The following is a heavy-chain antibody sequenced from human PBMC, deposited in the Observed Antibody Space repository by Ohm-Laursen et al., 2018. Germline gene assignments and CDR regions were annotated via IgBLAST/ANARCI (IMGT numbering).Heavy chain of an antibody. D-gene: IGHD3-22*01. Sequence: AASVKVSCKASGYIFTNYYMHWVRQAPGQGFEWMGILNPTRGGTRTSLSQRFQDRVTMTRDTFASTAYMELSSLRSEDTAVYYCARGYYDSRGSAFEIWGQGTMVTVSS. CDR2: LNPTRGGTRT. V-gene: IGHV1-46*01. CDR3: ARGYYDSRGSAFEI. CDR1: GYIFTNYY. J-gene: IGHJ3*02.